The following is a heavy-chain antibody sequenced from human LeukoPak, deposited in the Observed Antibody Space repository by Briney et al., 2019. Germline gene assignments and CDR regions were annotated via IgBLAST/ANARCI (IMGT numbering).Heavy chain of an antibody. CDR3: VRSGGAAAGMNWFDP. V-gene: IGHV1-2*02. CDR2: INPYSGDT. Sequence: VASVKVSCKASGYTFTGYYIHWVRQAPGQGLEWMGWINPYSGDTNYSPKSQGRVTMTRDTAISTTYMELSRLTSDDTAVYFCVRSGGAAAGMNWFDPRGQGTLVTVSS. D-gene: IGHD6-13*01. J-gene: IGHJ5*02. CDR1: GYTFTGYY.